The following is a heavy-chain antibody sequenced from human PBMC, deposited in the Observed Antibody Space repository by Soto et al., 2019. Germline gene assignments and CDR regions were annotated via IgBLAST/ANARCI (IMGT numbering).Heavy chain of an antibody. CDR3: AGGGVRGVITRTRDYYGMDV. J-gene: IGHJ6*02. CDR2: IYPGDFDT. D-gene: IGHD3-10*01. V-gene: IGHV5-51*01. CDR1: GYSFTSYW. Sequence: PGESLKISCKGSGYSFTSYWIGWVRQMPGKGLEWMGIIYPGDFDTRYSPSFQGQVTISADKSISTAYLQWSSLKASDTAMYYCAGGGVRGVITRTRDYYGMDVWGQGTTVTVSS.